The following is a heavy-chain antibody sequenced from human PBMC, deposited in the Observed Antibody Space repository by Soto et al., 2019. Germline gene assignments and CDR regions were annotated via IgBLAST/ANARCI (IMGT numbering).Heavy chain of an antibody. J-gene: IGHJ5*02. Sequence: GGSLRLSCAASGFTFSSYAMSWVRQAPGKGLEWVSAISGSGGSTYYADSVKGRFTISRDNSKNTLYLQMNSLRAEDTAVYYCAKPSLHGETRINWFDPWGQGTLVTVSS. CDR3: AKPSLHGETRINWFDP. D-gene: IGHD3-10*01. CDR2: ISGSGGST. CDR1: GFTFSSYA. V-gene: IGHV3-23*01.